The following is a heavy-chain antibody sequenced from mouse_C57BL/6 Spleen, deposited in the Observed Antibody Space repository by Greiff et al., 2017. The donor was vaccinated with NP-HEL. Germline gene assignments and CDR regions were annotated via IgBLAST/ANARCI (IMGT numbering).Heavy chain of an antibody. CDR3: ARTFTAGAMDY. CDR2: IYPGSGNT. V-gene: IGHV1-76*01. D-gene: IGHD1-2*01. J-gene: IGHJ4*01. Sequence: QVQLQQSGAELVRPGASVKLSCKASGYTFTDYYINWVKQRPGQGLEWIARIYPGSGNTYYNEKFKGKATLTAEKSSSTAYMQLSSLTSEDSAVYFCARTFTAGAMDYWGQGTSVTVSS. CDR1: GYTFTDYY.